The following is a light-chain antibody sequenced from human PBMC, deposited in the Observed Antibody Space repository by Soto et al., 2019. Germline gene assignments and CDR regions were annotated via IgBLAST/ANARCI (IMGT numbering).Light chain of an antibody. Sequence: EIVMTHSPATLSVSPVETATLSFSASQSVSSNVAWYQQKPGQAPSLLIYADSNRATGIPARFSGSGSGRDFTLTISSLEPEDFSVYYCQQRYNWPITFGQGTRLEI. V-gene: IGKV3-11*02. J-gene: IGKJ5*01. CDR1: QSVSSN. CDR3: QQRYNWPIT. CDR2: ADS.